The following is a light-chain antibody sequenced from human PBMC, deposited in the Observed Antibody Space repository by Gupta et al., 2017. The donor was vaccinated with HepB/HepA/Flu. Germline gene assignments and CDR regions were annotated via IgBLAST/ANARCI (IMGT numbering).Light chain of an antibody. Sequence: TVVTQEPSFSVAPGGTVTLTCGLSSGSVSTTYYPSWYQQTPGQAPRTLIYNTNTRSFGVPDRFSGSILGNRAALTITGAQADDESDYYCVLYMGSDSWVFGGGTKLTVL. V-gene: IGLV8-61*01. J-gene: IGLJ3*02. CDR3: VLYMGSDSWV. CDR1: SGSVSTTYY. CDR2: NTN.